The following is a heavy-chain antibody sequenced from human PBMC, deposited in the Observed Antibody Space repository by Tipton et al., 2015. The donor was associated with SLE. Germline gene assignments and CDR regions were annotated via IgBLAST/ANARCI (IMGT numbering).Heavy chain of an antibody. CDR1: GYTFSSSA. Sequence: QSGAEVKKPGASVKVSCKASGYTFSSSAISWVRQAPGQGLEWMGWIRIYNGNTDYAQKFQGRVTMTTDTSTSTAYMELRSLRSDDTAIYYCARDRIGGGLPWYFDLWGRGTLITVSS. D-gene: IGHD3-16*01. CDR3: ARDRIGGGLPWYFDL. J-gene: IGHJ2*01. V-gene: IGHV1-18*01. CDR2: IRIYNGNT.